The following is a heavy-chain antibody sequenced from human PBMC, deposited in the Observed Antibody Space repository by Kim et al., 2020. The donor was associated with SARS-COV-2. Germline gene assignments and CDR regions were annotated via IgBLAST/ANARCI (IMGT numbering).Heavy chain of an antibody. CDR3: ARGVVGAPTLPLAFDI. V-gene: IGHV3-48*01. Sequence: SVKGRFTMSRDNDKNSLYVQMNSLRAEDTAVYYCARGVVGAPTLPLAFDIWGQGTMVTVSS. D-gene: IGHD2-2*01. J-gene: IGHJ3*02.